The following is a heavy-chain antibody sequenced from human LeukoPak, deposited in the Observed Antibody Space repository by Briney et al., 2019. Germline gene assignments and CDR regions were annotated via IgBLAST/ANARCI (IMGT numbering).Heavy chain of an antibody. Sequence: SVKVPCKASGGTFSSYAISWVRQAPGQGLEWMGRIIPIFGTANYAQKFQGRVTITADKSTSTAYMELSSLRSEDTAVYYCARIFSYSGSYISTRETNWFDPWGQGTLVTVSS. V-gene: IGHV1-69*06. D-gene: IGHD1-26*01. CDR1: GGTFSSYA. J-gene: IGHJ5*02. CDR2: IIPIFGTA. CDR3: ARIFSYSGSYISTRETNWFDP.